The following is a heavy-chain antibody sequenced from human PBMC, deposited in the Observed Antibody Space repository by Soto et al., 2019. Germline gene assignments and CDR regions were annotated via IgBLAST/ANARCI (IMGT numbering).Heavy chain of an antibody. CDR3: TRHAGGGGWYL. CDR1: GFNFNSYW. J-gene: IGHJ4*02. V-gene: IGHV3-7*03. Sequence: PGESLKISCVASGFNFNSYWMDWVRQAPGKGPEWVANMKGDGSEKHYVDSVKGRFTISRDNAKNSLYLQMDGLRVEDTAVYYCTRHAGGGGWYLWGQGTVVTVSS. CDR2: MKGDGSEK. D-gene: IGHD6-19*01.